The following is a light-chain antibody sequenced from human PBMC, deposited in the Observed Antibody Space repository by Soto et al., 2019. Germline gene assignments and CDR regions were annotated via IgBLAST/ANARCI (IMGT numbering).Light chain of an antibody. Sequence: DIQMTQSPSILSASVGDRVTITCRASQSISSWLAWYQQKPGKAPNLLIHKASHLESGVPSRFSGSGSGTELALTVSSLQPGDFATYYCQHYNTYPWTVGQGTKVDIK. J-gene: IGKJ1*01. V-gene: IGKV1-5*03. CDR3: QHYNTYPWT. CDR2: KAS. CDR1: QSISSW.